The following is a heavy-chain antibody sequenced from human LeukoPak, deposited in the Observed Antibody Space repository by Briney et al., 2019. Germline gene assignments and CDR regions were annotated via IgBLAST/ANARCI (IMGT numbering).Heavy chain of an antibody. D-gene: IGHD3-16*01. V-gene: IGHV1-3*01. CDR2: IHAGNGNT. J-gene: IGHJ5*02. Sequence: ASVKVSCKASGYTFTSYDINWVRQATGQGLEWMGWIHAGNGNTKSSQKFHGRITISRDTSASTVYMELSSLKSEDTAVYYCARYDGWFDPWGQGTLVTVSS. CDR1: GYTFTSYD. CDR3: ARYDGWFDP.